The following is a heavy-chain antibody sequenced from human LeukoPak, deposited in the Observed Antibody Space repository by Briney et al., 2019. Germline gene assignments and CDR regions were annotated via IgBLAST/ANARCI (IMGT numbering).Heavy chain of an antibody. CDR3: ARAGYSYGYKWYFDF. V-gene: IGHV4-34*01. D-gene: IGHD5-18*01. Sequence: SETLSLTCAVYGGSFSGYYWSWIRQPPGKGLEWIGEINHSGSTNYNPSLKSRVTISVDTSKNQFSLKLSSVTAADTAVYYCARAGYSYGYKWYFDFWGRGTLVTVSS. J-gene: IGHJ2*01. CDR2: INHSGST. CDR1: GGSFSGYY.